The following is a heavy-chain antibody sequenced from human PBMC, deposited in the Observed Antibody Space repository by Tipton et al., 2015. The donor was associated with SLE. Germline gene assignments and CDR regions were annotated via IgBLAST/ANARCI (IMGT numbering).Heavy chain of an antibody. Sequence: TLSLTCTVSGYSISGGYYWGWIRQSPGKGLEWIGSMYHTGNTYYNPSLKSRVTISVDTSKNQFSLKLSSVTAADTAVYYCASLIAAAGRGYGMDVWGQGTTVTVSS. J-gene: IGHJ6*02. V-gene: IGHV4-38-2*02. CDR1: GYSISGGYY. CDR3: ASLIAAAGRGYGMDV. D-gene: IGHD6-13*01. CDR2: MYHTGNT.